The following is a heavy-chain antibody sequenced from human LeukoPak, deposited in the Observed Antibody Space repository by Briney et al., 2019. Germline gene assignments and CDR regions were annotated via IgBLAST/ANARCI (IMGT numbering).Heavy chain of an antibody. D-gene: IGHD3-22*01. Sequence: GGSLRLSCAASGFTFSSYEMNWVRQAPGKGLEWVPYISSSGSTIYYADSVKGRFTISRDNAKNSLYLQMNSLRAEDTAVYYCAREDDSSGYYFLDYWGQGTLVTVSS. V-gene: IGHV3-48*03. CDR2: ISSSGSTI. J-gene: IGHJ4*02. CDR3: AREDDSSGYYFLDY. CDR1: GFTFSSYE.